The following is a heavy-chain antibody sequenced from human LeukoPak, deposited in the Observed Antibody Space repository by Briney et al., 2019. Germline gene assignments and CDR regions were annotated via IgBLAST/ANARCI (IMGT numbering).Heavy chain of an antibody. CDR1: GFTFRTYG. Sequence: GGSLRLSCAASGFTFRTYGMHWVRQAPGKGLEWVASINHNGNVNYYVDSVKGRFTISRDNAKNSLYLQMSNLRAEDTAVYFCARGGGLDVWGQGATVTVSS. CDR3: ARGGGLDV. J-gene: IGHJ6*02. D-gene: IGHD3-16*01. CDR2: INHNGNVN. V-gene: IGHV3-7*03.